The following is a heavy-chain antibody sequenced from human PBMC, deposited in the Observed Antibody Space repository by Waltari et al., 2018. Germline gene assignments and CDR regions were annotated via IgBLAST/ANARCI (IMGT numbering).Heavy chain of an antibody. CDR3: ARAPNVGARVPIYGMDG. D-gene: IGHD3-10*01. J-gene: IGHJ6*02. V-gene: IGHV3-53*02. CDR2: IDSEGAT. CDR1: GFSLCPPH. Sequence: EMQLVETGGDLIQPGGSLRPSFSATGFSLCPPHLDWVRQAPGKGLEWVSLIDSEGATYYADSVKGRFTISRDSSKNSLDLQMNSLRAEDTAVYFCARAPNVGARVPIYGMDGWGQGTTVTVSS.